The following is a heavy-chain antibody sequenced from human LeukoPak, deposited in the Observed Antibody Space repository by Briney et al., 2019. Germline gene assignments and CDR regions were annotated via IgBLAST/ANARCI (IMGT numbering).Heavy chain of an antibody. Sequence: GGSLRLSCAASGFTFSSYAMSWVRQAPGKGLEWVSAISGSGGSTYYADSVRGRFTISRDNSKNTLYLQVNSPRAEDTAVYYCATYSGSSGSSDYWGQGTLVTVSS. V-gene: IGHV3-23*01. CDR1: GFTFSSYA. CDR2: ISGSGGST. D-gene: IGHD5-12*01. CDR3: ATYSGSSGSSDY. J-gene: IGHJ4*02.